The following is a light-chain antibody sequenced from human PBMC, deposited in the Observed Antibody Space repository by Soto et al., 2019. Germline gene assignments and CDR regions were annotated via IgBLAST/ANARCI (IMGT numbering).Light chain of an antibody. CDR3: QQRSTWPRIT. Sequence: EIVLTQSPATLSLSTGERATLSCRAGQSVNTYLAWYQHKPGQAPRLLITDASNRASGIPARFSGSGSGTDFTLTISSLEPEDFAVYYCQQRSTWPRITFGGGTKVEIK. J-gene: IGKJ4*01. V-gene: IGKV3-11*01. CDR2: DAS. CDR1: QSVNTY.